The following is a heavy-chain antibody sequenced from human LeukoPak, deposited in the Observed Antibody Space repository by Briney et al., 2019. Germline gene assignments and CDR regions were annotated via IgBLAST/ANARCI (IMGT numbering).Heavy chain of an antibody. D-gene: IGHD1-26*01. V-gene: IGHV3-23*01. CDR3: AKDFIVGATSAVQGFDY. J-gene: IGHJ4*02. CDR2: ISGSGGST. Sequence: GGSLRLSCAASGFTFSSYAMSWVRQAPGEGLEWVSAISGSGGSTYYADSVKGRFTISRDNSKNTLYLQMNSLRAEDTAVYYCAKDFIVGATSAVQGFDYWGQGTLVTVSS. CDR1: GFTFSSYA.